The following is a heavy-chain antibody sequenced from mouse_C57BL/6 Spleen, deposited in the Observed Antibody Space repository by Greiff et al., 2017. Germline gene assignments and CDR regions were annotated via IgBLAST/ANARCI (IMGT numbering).Heavy chain of an antibody. D-gene: IGHD1-2*01. CDR2: INPSNGGT. V-gene: IGHV1-53*01. CDR3: ARSRLRPEGFAY. CDR1: GYTFTSYW. Sequence: QVQLQQPGAELVKPGASVKMSCKASGYTFTSYWITWVKQRPGQGLEWIGNINPSNGGTNYNEKFKSKATLTVDKSSSTAYMQLSSLTSEDSAVYYCARSRLRPEGFAYWGQGTLVTVSA. J-gene: IGHJ3*01.